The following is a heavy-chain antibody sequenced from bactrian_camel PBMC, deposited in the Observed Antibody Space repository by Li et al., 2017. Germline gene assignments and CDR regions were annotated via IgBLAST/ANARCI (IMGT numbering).Heavy chain of an antibody. CDR3: AADCGSCHLFTSQGPRF. D-gene: IGHD2*01. J-gene: IGHJ4*01. CDR1: DNTYSSSC. V-gene: IGHV3S35*01. CDR2: AYTGDGSP. Sequence: DVQPVESGGGSVQAGGSLRLSCVHSDNTYSSSCMGWFRQAPGKTREGVAYAYTGDGSPYYDDSVLGRFTISQDNAKNTVYLHMDNLKPEDSAVYHCAADCGSCHLFTSQGPRFGGQGTQVTVS.